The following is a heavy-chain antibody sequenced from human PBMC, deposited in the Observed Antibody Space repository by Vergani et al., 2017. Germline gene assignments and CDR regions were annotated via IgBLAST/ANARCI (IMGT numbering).Heavy chain of an antibody. Sequence: VHLLESGGGQVEAGGSLRLSCTPSSFKLGDYGMHWVRQAPGKGLEWVAFTRYDGIVEYYGDSVRGRFTISRDNSKNTLYLQMNRLRPEDTAVYYCATAGAAYCRGASCYDFFEYWGQGTLVTVAS. CDR2: TRYDGIVE. CDR1: SFKLGDYG. CDR3: ATAGAAYCRGASCYDFFEY. V-gene: IGHV3-30*02. J-gene: IGHJ4*02. D-gene: IGHD2-15*01.